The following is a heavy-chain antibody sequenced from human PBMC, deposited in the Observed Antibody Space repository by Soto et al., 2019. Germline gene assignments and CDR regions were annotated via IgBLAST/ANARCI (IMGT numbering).Heavy chain of an antibody. J-gene: IGHJ4*02. V-gene: IGHV4-38-2*02. CDR1: GYSINSGFY. Sequence: SETLSLTCTVSGYSINSGFYWGWIRQPPGKGLEWIGTIYHSGSTFYNPSLKSRVTVSVDTSKNEFYLKLSSVTAADTAVFYCARVVRSGWTPNFFDSWGQGALVTVSS. CDR3: ARVVRSGWTPNFFDS. D-gene: IGHD6-19*01. CDR2: IYHSGST.